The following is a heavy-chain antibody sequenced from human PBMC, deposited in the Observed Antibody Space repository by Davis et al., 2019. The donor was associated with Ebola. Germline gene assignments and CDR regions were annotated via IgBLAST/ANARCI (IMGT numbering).Heavy chain of an antibody. D-gene: IGHD6-13*01. CDR1: GYTFTNYG. J-gene: IGHJ5*02. CDR2: IDPKSGAT. Sequence: ASVKVSCKASGYTFTNYGITWVRQAPGQGLEWMGRIDPKSGATKYLQKFQGRVTMTRDSSIDTAYMELGSLTSDDTAVYYCARDGQQQLLVDTWFDPWGQGTLVTVSS. V-gene: IGHV1-2*06. CDR3: ARDGQQQLLVDTWFDP.